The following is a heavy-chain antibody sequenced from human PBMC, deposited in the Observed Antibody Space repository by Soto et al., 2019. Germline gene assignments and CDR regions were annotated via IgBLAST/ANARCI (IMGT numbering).Heavy chain of an antibody. Sequence: QVQLVQSGAEVKKPGASVKVSCKASGYTFTSYGISWVRQAPGQGLEWMGRISAYHGNTNYAQKLQGKFNMATDTATSTAYMELRSLRSDDTAVYYCARNSSGWYFPLLDYWGKGTLVTVSS. CDR2: ISAYHGNT. CDR1: GYTFTSYG. D-gene: IGHD6-19*01. J-gene: IGHJ4*02. CDR3: ARNSSGWYFPLLDY. V-gene: IGHV1-18*01.